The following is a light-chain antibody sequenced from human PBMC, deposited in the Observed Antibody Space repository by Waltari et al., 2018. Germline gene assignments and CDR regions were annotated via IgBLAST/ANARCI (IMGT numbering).Light chain of an antibody. Sequence: QSVLTQPPSVSGAPGQRVTISCTGSSSNIGAGLNVHWYHQLPETAPKLLIYVKQKPPSGAPVRFSGSNSCTSAVLAITGVQASDAADYYCQSNYISLSSVVFGGGTTLTVL. CDR1: SSNIGAGLN. CDR3: QSNYISLSSVV. J-gene: IGLJ2*01. V-gene: IGLV1-40*01. CDR2: VKQ.